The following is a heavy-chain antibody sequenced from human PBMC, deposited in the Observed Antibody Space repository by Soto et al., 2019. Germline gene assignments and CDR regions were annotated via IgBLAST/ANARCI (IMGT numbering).Heavy chain of an antibody. Sequence: PGVSLRLSCAASGFTFSSYSMNWVRQAPGKGLEWVSSISSSSSYIYYADSVKGRFTISRDNAKNSLYLQMNSLRAEDTAVYYCARPGITVYYYYGTDVWGQGTMGTVFS. V-gene: IGHV3-21*01. D-gene: IGHD3-10*01. CDR2: ISSSSSYI. CDR1: GFTFSSYS. CDR3: ARPGITVYYYYGTDV. J-gene: IGHJ6*02.